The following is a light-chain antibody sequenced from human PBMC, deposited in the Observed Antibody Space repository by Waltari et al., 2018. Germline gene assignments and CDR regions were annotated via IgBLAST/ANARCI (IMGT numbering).Light chain of an antibody. J-gene: IGKJ1*01. CDR1: QSISRD. Sequence: EIVLTQSPATLSVSPGERATLSCRASQSISRDLVWYQQKPGQAPRLLMCSASMRATRVPFRFIGSGSGTEFTLTISNIQSEDFAVYYCQQYNTWPPWTFGQGTKVEF. CDR2: SAS. V-gene: IGKV3D-15*03. CDR3: QQYNTWPPWT.